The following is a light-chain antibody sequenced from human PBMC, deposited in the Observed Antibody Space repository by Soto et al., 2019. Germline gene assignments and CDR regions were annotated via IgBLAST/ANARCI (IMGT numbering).Light chain of an antibody. J-gene: IGKJ4*01. V-gene: IGKV3-11*01. CDR1: QSVSSF. Sequence: EIVLTQSPATLSLSPGERATLSCRASQSVSSFLAWYQQKPGQAPRLLIYDASDRATGIPTGFSGSGSGTDFTLTISSLEPEDFAVYYCQQRSNWPLTFGGGTKVEMK. CDR3: QQRSNWPLT. CDR2: DAS.